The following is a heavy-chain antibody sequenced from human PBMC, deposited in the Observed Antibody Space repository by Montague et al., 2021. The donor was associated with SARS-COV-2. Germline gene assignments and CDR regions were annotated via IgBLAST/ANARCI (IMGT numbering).Heavy chain of an antibody. D-gene: IGHD3-10*01. Sequence: SETLSLTCTVSGGSITRNYYWGWIRQPPGKGLEWVGNIYYSGTTFINPSHKSRVTISVDASKNQFSLNLTSVTAADTAVYYCARPLVRGAPKAFDIWGQGALVIVSS. CDR3: ARPLVRGAPKAFDI. J-gene: IGHJ3*02. CDR1: GGSITRNYY. V-gene: IGHV4-39*01. CDR2: IYYSGTT.